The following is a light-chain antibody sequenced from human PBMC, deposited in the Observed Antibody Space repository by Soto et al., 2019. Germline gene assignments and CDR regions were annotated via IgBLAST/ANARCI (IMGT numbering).Light chain of an antibody. V-gene: IGKV3-20*01. CDR2: GAS. CDR3: QQYAGSPT. CDR1: QSVSSSY. J-gene: IGKJ4*01. Sequence: EIVLTQSPATLSLSPGERATLSCRASQSVSSSYLAWYQQKPGQAPRLLIYGASSRATGVPDTFSGSGSGTDFTLTISRLEPEDFAVYYCQQYAGSPTFGGGTKVEIK.